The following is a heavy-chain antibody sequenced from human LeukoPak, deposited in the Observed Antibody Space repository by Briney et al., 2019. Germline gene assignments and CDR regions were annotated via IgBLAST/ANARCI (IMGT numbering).Heavy chain of an antibody. D-gene: IGHD3-3*01. CDR3: ARGSGYSRAPDAFDI. V-gene: IGHV1-2*02. Sequence: ASVKVSCKASGYTFTSYYIHWVRQAPGQGLEWMGWINPNSGGTNHAQKFQGRVTMTRDTALNTAYMELSRLRSDEKAVYYCARGSGYSRAPDAFDIWGQGTMVTVSS. J-gene: IGHJ3*02. CDR2: INPNSGGT. CDR1: GYTFTSYY.